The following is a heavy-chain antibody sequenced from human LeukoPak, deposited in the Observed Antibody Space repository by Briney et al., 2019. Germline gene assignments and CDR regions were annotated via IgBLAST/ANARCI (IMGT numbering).Heavy chain of an antibody. CDR2: INHSGST. CDR1: GGSFSGYY. V-gene: IGHV4-34*01. Sequence: SETLSLTCAVYGGSFSGYYWSWIRQPPGKGLEWIGEINHSGSTNYNPSLKSRVTISVDTSKNQFSLKLSSVTAADTAEYYCAREGWIQLWLLLDYWGQGTLVTVSS. CDR3: AREGWIQLWLLLDY. J-gene: IGHJ4*02. D-gene: IGHD5-18*01.